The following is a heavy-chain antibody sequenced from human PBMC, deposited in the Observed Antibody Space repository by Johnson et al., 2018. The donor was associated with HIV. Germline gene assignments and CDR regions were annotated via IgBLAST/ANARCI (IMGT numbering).Heavy chain of an antibody. CDR2: IGTAGDT. CDR3: ARAGYLDAFDI. J-gene: IGHJ3*02. Sequence: VHLVESGGGLVQPGGSLRLSCAASGFTFSSYDMHWVRQATGKGLEWVSAIGTAGDTYYPGSVKGRFTISRENAKNSLYLQMNSLRAGDTAVYYCARAGYLDAFDIWGQGTKVTVSS. D-gene: IGHD5-18*01. CDR1: GFTFSSYD. V-gene: IGHV3-13*01.